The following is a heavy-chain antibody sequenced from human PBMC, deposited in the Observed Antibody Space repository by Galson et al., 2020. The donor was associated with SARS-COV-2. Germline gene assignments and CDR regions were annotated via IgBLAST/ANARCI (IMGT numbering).Heavy chain of an antibody. Sequence: GESLKISCAASGFTFSSYGMHWVRQAPGKGLEWVAVISYDGSNKYYADSVKGRFTISRDNSKNTLYLQMNSLRAEDTAVYYCAKDQFDSSGYYFFGMGYWGQGTLVTVSS. J-gene: IGHJ4*02. CDR3: AKDQFDSSGYYFFGMGY. CDR1: GFTFSSYG. CDR2: ISYDGSNK. V-gene: IGHV3-30*18. D-gene: IGHD3-22*01.